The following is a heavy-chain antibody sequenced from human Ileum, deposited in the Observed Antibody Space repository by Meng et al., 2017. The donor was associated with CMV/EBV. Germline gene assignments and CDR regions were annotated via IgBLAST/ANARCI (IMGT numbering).Heavy chain of an antibody. CDR2: IYGGGGT. CDR1: GFTVSSDY. Sequence: GESLKISCAASGFTVSSDYMSWVRQAPGKGLEWVSVIYGGGGTDYGDSVKGRFTISRDNAKNSLYLQMNSLRAEDTAVYYCARGGGRGPPDYWGQGTLVTVSS. D-gene: IGHD3-16*01. CDR3: ARGGGRGPPDY. J-gene: IGHJ4*02. V-gene: IGHV3-53*01.